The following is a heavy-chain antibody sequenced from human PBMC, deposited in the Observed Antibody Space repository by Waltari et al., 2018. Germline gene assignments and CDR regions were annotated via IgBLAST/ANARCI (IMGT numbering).Heavy chain of an antibody. Sequence: QVQLQQGGAGLLKPSETLSLTCTVHGGSFSAPFWTWIRQAPGKGLEWLGEIAPRGSTHYNPSFRSRVTISVDTSKNQFSLQLNSVTAADTALYYCARERSRDFDWLPNVLDVWGLGTLVTVSS. CDR3: ARERSRDFDWLPNVLDV. J-gene: IGHJ3*01. CDR2: IAPRGST. D-gene: IGHD3-9*01. V-gene: IGHV4-34*02. CDR1: GGSFSAPF.